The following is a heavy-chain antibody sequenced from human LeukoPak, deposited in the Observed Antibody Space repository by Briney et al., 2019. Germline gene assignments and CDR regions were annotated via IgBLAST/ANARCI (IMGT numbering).Heavy chain of an antibody. CDR2: IYYSGST. CDR1: GGSISSSSYY. V-gene: IGHV4-39*01. J-gene: IGHJ4*02. D-gene: IGHD6-19*01. CDR3: ARAIVGWNGDLDY. Sequence: SETLSLTCTVSGGSISSSSYYWGWIRQPPGKGLEWIGSIYYSGSTYYNPSLKSRVTISVDTSKNQFPLKLSSVTAADTAVYYCARAIVGWNGDLDYWGQGTLVTVSS.